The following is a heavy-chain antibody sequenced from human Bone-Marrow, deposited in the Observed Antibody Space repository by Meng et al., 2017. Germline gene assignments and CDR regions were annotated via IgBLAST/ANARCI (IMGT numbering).Heavy chain of an antibody. J-gene: IGHJ4*02. CDR2: TSRDGSDT. CDR1: GFTISTYW. V-gene: IGHV3-74*01. CDR3: ARGYGSGSYSPLDY. Sequence: ELQMVESGGGLVPPGGSLRLSCVASGFTISTYWLHWVRQAPGKGLVWVSRTSRDGSDTVYADSVKGRFTMSRDNAKNTLYLQMNSLRAEDTAVYYCARGYGSGSYSPLDYWGQGTLVTVSS. D-gene: IGHD3-10*01.